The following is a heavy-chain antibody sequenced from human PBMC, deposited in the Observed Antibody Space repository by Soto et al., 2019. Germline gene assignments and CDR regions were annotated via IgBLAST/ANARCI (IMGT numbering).Heavy chain of an antibody. D-gene: IGHD6-13*01. J-gene: IGHJ3*01. CDR1: GYTFTSYY. V-gene: IGHV1-46*03. Sequence: QVQLVQSGAEVKKPGASVRVSCKASGYTFTSYYIHWVRQAPGHGPEWMGLISPSSGGTDYAQTFPGRVTTTRDTSTSTVYMELSSLRSEDTAVYYCTRSIITTAGTDAFDLWGQGTLVTVSS. CDR3: TRSIITTAGTDAFDL. CDR2: ISPSSGGT.